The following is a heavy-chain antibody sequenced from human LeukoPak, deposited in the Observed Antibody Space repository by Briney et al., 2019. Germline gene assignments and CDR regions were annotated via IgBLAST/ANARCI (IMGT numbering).Heavy chain of an antibody. CDR2: IYAGDSDT. CDR1: GYSFTSYW. J-gene: IGHJ4*02. CDR3: ARHQYSGSYQPTLAGPFDY. Sequence: GEPLKISCKGSGYSFTSYWIGWVRAMPGKGLEWVGIIYAGDSDTRYSPSFQGQVTISADKSISTAYLQWSSLKASDTAMYYCARHQYSGSYQPTLAGPFDYWGQGTLVTVSS. V-gene: IGHV5-51*01. D-gene: IGHD1-26*01.